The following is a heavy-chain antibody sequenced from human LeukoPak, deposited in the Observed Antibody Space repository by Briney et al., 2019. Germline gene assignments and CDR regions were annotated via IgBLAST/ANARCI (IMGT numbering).Heavy chain of an antibody. CDR1: GFTFSSYS. D-gene: IGHD3-10*01. CDR3: AREGTPYCFDP. Sequence: GGSLRLSCAASGFTFSSYSMNWVRQAPGKWLEWVSSISSSSSYIYYADSVKGRFTISRDNAKNSLYLQMNSLRAEDTAVYYCAREGTPYCFDPWGQGTLVTVSS. V-gene: IGHV3-21*01. J-gene: IGHJ5*02. CDR2: ISSSSSYI.